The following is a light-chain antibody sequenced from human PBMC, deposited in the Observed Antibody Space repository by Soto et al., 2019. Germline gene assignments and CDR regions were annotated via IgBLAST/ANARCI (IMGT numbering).Light chain of an antibody. J-gene: IGKJ1*01. Sequence: EIVMTQSPATLSVSPGERATLSCRASQSISRNLAWYQQKPGQAPRLLIYAASTRATGLPARFSGSGSGTEFTLTISSLQSEDFAVYSCQQYNNWPLTFGQGTE. CDR1: QSISRN. V-gene: IGKV3-15*01. CDR3: QQYNNWPLT. CDR2: AAS.